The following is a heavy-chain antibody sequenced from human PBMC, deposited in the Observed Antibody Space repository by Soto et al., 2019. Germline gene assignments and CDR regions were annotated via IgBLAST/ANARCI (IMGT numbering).Heavy chain of an antibody. D-gene: IGHD5-12*01. J-gene: IGHJ4*02. Sequence: XESLRLSCAASGFTFGDVWMTWIRQAPGKGLQYVGRIKTKADGGTADYAAPVKGRFTISRDDSKNTLYLQMDSLKAEDTGVYYCRTWISADYWGQGALVTVSS. V-gene: IGHV3-15*01. CDR2: IKTKADGGTA. CDR1: GFTFGDVW. CDR3: RTWISADY.